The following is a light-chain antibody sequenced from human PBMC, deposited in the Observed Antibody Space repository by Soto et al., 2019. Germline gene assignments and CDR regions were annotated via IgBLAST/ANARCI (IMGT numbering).Light chain of an antibody. CDR2: DAS. Sequence: ETVLTQSPATLSLSPGERATLSCRASQSVSSYLACYQQKPGQAPRLLIYDASNRATGIAARFSGSGSGTDVTLAISSVEPEHFAVYYCQQRSNWPLTLGGGTKVELK. J-gene: IGKJ4*01. CDR3: QQRSNWPLT. CDR1: QSVSSY. V-gene: IGKV3-11*01.